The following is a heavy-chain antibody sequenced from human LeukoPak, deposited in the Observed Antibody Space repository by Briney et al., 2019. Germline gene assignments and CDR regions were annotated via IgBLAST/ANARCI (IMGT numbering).Heavy chain of an antibody. J-gene: IGHJ4*02. V-gene: IGHV4-59*08. CDR1: GGSISGYY. Sequence: SETLSLTCTVSGGSISGYYWSWIRQPPGKGLEWIAYILYGGATVYNPSLNSRGTISVDTSKNQLSLKLNSVTAADTAIYYCARPTAGRAYGTFDSWGQGTLVTVSS. CDR2: ILYGGAT. CDR3: ARPTAGRAYGTFDS. D-gene: IGHD4-17*01.